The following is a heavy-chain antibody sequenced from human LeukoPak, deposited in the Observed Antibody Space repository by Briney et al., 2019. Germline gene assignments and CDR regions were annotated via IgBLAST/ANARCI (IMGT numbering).Heavy chain of an antibody. V-gene: IGHV4-39*01. CDR2: IYYSGST. CDR1: GGSISSSSYY. D-gene: IGHD1-26*01. Sequence: SETLSLTCTVSGGSISSSSYYWGWIRQPPGKGLERIGSIYYSGSTYYNPSLKSRVTISVDTSKNQFSLKLSSVTAADTAVYYCARHNPGIVGATTPPDYWGQGTLVTVSS. CDR3: ARHNPGIVGATTPPDY. J-gene: IGHJ4*02.